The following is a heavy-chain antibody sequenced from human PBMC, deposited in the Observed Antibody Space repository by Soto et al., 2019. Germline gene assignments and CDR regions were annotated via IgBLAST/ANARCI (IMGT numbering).Heavy chain of an antibody. D-gene: IGHD4-17*01. J-gene: IGHJ3*02. Sequence: PSETLSLTCTVSGGSISSYYWCWIRQPPGKGLEWMGYIYYSGSTNYNPSLKSRVTISVDTSKNQFSLKLSSVTAADTAVYYCARRYGYAFDIWGQGTMVTVSS. V-gene: IGHV4-59*01. CDR2: IYYSGST. CDR3: ARRYGYAFDI. CDR1: GGSISSYY.